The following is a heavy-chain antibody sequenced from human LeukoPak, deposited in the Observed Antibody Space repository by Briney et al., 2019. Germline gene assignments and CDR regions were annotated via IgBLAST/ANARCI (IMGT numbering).Heavy chain of an antibody. CDR1: GFTFSSYA. CDR3: ARDPVAGTAYFDY. D-gene: IGHD6-19*01. V-gene: IGHV3-30-3*01. Sequence: GGSLRLSCAASGFTFSSYAMHWVRQAPGKGLEWVAVISYDGSNKYYADSVKGRFTISRDNSKNTLCLQMNSLRAEDTAVYYCARDPVAGTAYFDYWGQGTLVTVSS. CDR2: ISYDGSNK. J-gene: IGHJ4*02.